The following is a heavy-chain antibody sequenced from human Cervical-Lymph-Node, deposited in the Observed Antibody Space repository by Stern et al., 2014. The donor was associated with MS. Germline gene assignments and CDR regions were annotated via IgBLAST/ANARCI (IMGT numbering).Heavy chain of an antibody. V-gene: IGHV3-21*01. CDR1: GFTFSSSS. CDR3: ARDRGGSYSDY. CDR2: ISSRSSYI. Sequence: EMQLVESGGGLVKPGGALRLSCAASGFTFSSSSMNWVRPAPGKGLEWVSSISSRSSYIFYADSVKGRFTISRDNAKNSLYLQMNSLRAEDTAVYYCARDRGGSYSDYWGQGTLVTVSS. D-gene: IGHD1-26*01. J-gene: IGHJ4*02.